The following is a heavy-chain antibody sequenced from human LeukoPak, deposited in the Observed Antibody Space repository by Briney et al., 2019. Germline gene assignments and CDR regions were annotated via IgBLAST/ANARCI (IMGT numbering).Heavy chain of an antibody. Sequence: SVKVSCKASGYTFTSYGISWVRQAPGQGLEWMGGIIPIFGTANYAQKFQGRVTITADESTSTAYMELSSLRSEDTAVYYCARVYSYGYYFDYWGQGTLVTVSS. D-gene: IGHD5-18*01. CDR2: IIPIFGTA. CDR3: ARVYSYGYYFDY. V-gene: IGHV1-69*13. J-gene: IGHJ4*02. CDR1: GYTFTSYG.